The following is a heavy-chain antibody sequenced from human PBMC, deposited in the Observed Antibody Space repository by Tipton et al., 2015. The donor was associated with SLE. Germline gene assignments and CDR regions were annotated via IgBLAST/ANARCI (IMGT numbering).Heavy chain of an antibody. J-gene: IGHJ2*01. CDR3: ATGPKDYDKSGYYRYFDL. Sequence: SWIRQSPGKGLEWLGFIKSNAYGGTTEYAASVKGRCSISRDDSERIAYLQVSSLKTEDTAVYYCATGPKDYDKSGYYRYFDLWGRGTLVTVSS. CDR2: IKSNAYGGTT. D-gene: IGHD3-22*01. V-gene: IGHV3-49*02.